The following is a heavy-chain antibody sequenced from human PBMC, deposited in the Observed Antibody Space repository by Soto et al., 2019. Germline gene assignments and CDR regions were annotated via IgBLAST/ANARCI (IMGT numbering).Heavy chain of an antibody. CDR1: GFTFSSYS. J-gene: IGHJ4*02. CDR3: ARDWNEILAGYYNFGY. CDR2: ISSSSSYI. Sequence: GGSLRLSCAASGFTFSSYSMNWVRQAPGKGLEWVSSISSSSSYIYYADSVKGRFTISRDNAKNSLYLQMNSLSAEDTDVYYWARDWNEILAGYYNFGYWGQGTQVTASS. V-gene: IGHV3-21*01. D-gene: IGHD3-9*01.